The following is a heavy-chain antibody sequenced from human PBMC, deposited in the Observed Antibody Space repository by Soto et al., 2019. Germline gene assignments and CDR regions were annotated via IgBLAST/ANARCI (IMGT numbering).Heavy chain of an antibody. V-gene: IGHV4-30-2*01. Sequence: PSETLSLTCAVSGGSISSGGYSWSWIRQPPGKGLEWIGYIYHSGSTYYNPSLKSRVTISVDRSKNQFSLKLSSVTAADTAVYYCARGGNPLEYSSSSAGGRDYYSDYWGQGTLVTVSS. D-gene: IGHD6-6*01. CDR1: GGSISSGGYS. CDR3: ARGGNPLEYSSSSAGGRDYYSDY. CDR2: IYHSGST. J-gene: IGHJ4*02.